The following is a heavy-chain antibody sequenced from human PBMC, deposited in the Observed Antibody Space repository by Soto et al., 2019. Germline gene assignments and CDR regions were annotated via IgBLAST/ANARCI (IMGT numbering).Heavy chain of an antibody. CDR3: TTPYSSNWYISGWFQPPSGMDV. D-gene: IGHD6-13*01. Sequence: GGSLRLSCAASGFTFSNAWMSWVRQAPGKGLEWVGRIKSKTDGGTTDYAAPVKGRFTISRDDSKNTLYLQMNSLKTEDTAVYYCTTPYSSNWYISGWFQPPSGMDVWGQGTTVTVSS. CDR1: GFTFSNAW. J-gene: IGHJ6*02. CDR2: IKSKTDGGTT. V-gene: IGHV3-15*01.